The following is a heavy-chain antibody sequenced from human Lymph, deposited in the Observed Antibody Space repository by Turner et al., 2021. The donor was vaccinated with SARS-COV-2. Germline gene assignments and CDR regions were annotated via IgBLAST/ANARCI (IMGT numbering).Heavy chain of an antibody. CDR3: AKDLAGTYYSSFDY. CDR2: INWSGGSI. J-gene: IGHJ4*02. CDR1: GFTFDDYA. V-gene: IGHV3-9*01. D-gene: IGHD1-26*01. Sequence: EVQLVDSGGGLLQPGRSLRLSCAASGFTFDDYAMHWVRQAPGKGLEWVSGINWSGGSIAYADSVKGRFTISRDNPKNSLYLQMKSLRAEDTAFYYCAKDLAGTYYSSFDYWGQGTLVTVSS.